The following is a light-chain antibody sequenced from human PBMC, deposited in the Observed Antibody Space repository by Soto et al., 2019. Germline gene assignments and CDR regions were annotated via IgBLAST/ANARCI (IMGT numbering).Light chain of an antibody. Sequence: QSALTQPPSASGSPGQSVTISCTGTSSDVGGYNYVSWYQQHAGKGPKLMIYEVTKRPSGGPDRFSGSKFGNTASLTVSGLQADDEAAYYCSSFAGSDSVVFGGGTKLTVL. CDR2: EVT. CDR3: SSFAGSDSVV. V-gene: IGLV2-8*01. CDR1: SSDVGGYNY. J-gene: IGLJ2*01.